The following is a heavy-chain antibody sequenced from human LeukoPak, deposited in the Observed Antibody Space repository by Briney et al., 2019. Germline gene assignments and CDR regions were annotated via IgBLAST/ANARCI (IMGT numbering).Heavy chain of an antibody. J-gene: IGHJ4*02. Sequence: PGGSLRLSCAASGFTFSSYGMHWVRQAPGKGLEWVAVIWYDGSNKYYADSVKGRFTISRDNSKNALYLQMNSLRAEDTAVYYCARGLNYYDSSGYLLFFDYWGQGTLSPSPQ. CDR1: GFTFSSYG. CDR2: IWYDGSNK. V-gene: IGHV3-33*01. D-gene: IGHD3-22*01. CDR3: ARGLNYYDSSGYLLFFDY.